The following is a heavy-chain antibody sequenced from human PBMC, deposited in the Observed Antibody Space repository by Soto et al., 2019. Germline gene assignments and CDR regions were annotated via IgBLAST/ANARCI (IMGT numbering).Heavy chain of an antibody. CDR3: AKAHSSSSHLYYYCGMDV. CDR2: ISYDGSNK. D-gene: IGHD6-6*01. CDR1: GFTFSSYG. V-gene: IGHV3-30*18. Sequence: GGSLRLSCAASGFTFSSYGMHWVRQAPGKGLEWVAVISYDGSNKYYADSVKGRFTISRDNSKNTLYLQMNSLRAEDTAVYYCAKAHSSSSHLYYYCGMDVWGQGTTVTVSS. J-gene: IGHJ6*02.